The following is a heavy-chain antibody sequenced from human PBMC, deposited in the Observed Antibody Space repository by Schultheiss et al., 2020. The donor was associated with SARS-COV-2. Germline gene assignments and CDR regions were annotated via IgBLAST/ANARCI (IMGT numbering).Heavy chain of an antibody. CDR1: GFTFSNYA. J-gene: IGHJ4*02. V-gene: IGHV3-7*03. D-gene: IGHD4-23*01. Sequence: GGSLRLSCAASGFTFSNYAMHWVRQAPGKGLEWVTKIKQDGSEKYYVDSVKGRFTISRDNAKNSLYLQMNSLKTEDTAVYYCSRKNRGYRGNSGFDYWGQGTLVTVSS. CDR3: SRKNRGYRGNSGFDY. CDR2: IKQDGSEK.